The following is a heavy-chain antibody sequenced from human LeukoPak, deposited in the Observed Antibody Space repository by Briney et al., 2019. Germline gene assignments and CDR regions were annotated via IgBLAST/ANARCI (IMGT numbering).Heavy chain of an antibody. CDR2: IRYDGSNK. V-gene: IGHV3-30*02. J-gene: IGHJ4*02. CDR3: AKEGYSSSWYGFDY. Sequence: GGSLRLSCAVSGFTFSSYGMHWVRQAPGKGLEWVAFIRYDGSNKYYADSVKGRFTISRDNSKNTLYLQMNSLRAEDTAVYYCAKEGYSSSWYGFDYWGQGTLVTVSS. CDR1: GFTFSSYG. D-gene: IGHD6-13*01.